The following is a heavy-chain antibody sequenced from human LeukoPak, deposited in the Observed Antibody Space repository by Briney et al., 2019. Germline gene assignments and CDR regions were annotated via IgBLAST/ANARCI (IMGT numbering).Heavy chain of an antibody. Sequence: SVKVSCKASGGTFSSYAISWVRQAPGQGLEWMGGIIPIFGTANYAQKFQGRVTITADESTSTAYMELSSLRSEDTAVYYCARVAPDYYDSSGYYSSFWGQGTLVTVSS. CDR2: IIPIFGTA. V-gene: IGHV1-69*13. D-gene: IGHD3-22*01. J-gene: IGHJ4*02. CDR3: ARVAPDYYDSSGYYSSF. CDR1: GGTFSSYA.